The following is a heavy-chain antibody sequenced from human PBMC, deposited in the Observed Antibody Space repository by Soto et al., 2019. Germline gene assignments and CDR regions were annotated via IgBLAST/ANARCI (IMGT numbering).Heavy chain of an antibody. Sequence: GGSLRLSCAASGFTFSGSAMHWVRQASGKGLEWVGRIRSKGNNYATAYGASLKGRFTISRDDSKNTAYLQMNSLNTEDTAVYYCSRQASDFWSGKQQYYMDVWGKGTTVTVSS. J-gene: IGHJ6*03. D-gene: IGHD3-3*01. V-gene: IGHV3-73*01. CDR1: GFTFSGSA. CDR2: IRSKGNNYAT. CDR3: SRQASDFWSGKQQYYMDV.